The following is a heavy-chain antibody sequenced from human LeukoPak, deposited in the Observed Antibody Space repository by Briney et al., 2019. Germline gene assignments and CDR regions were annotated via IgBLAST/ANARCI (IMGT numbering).Heavy chain of an antibody. J-gene: IGHJ4*02. CDR1: GRTFSSYA. CDR3: ARDRASYSSSWYVGFGY. V-gene: IGHV1-69*06. D-gene: IGHD6-13*01. CDR2: IIPIFGTA. Sequence: GASVKVSCKASGRTFSSYAISWVRQAPGQGLEWMGGIIPIFGTANYAQKFQGRVTITADKSTSTAYMELSSLRSEDTAVYYCARDRASYSSSWYVGFGYWGQGTLVTVSS.